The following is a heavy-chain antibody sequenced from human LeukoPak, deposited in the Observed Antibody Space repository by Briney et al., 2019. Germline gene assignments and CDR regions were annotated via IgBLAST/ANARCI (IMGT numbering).Heavy chain of an antibody. CDR1: GGSISSSSYY. J-gene: IGHJ6*03. Sequence: SETLSLTCTVSGGSISSSSYYWGWIRQPPGKGLEWIGSINYSGSTYYNPSLKSRVTISVDTSKNQFSLKLSSVTAADTAVYYCARRPQSYMAVWGKGTTVTVSS. V-gene: IGHV4-39*01. CDR3: ARRPQSYMAV. CDR2: INYSGST.